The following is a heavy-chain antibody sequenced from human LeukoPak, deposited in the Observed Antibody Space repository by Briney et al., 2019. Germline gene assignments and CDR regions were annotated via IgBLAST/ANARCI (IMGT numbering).Heavy chain of an antibody. CDR2: VDPSDSYT. Sequence: GESLKISCKGSGYSFTNYLISWVRQTPGKGLEWMGRVDPSDSYTNYSPSFRGHVTISADKSVSTAYLQWSSLKASDTAMYYCARHDGDYGITSLDYWGQGTLVTVSS. V-gene: IGHV5-10-1*01. CDR3: ARHDGDYGITSLDY. D-gene: IGHD4-17*01. J-gene: IGHJ4*02. CDR1: GYSFTNYL.